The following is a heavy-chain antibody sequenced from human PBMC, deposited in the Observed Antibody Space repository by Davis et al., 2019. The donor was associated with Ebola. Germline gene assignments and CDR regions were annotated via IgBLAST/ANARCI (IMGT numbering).Heavy chain of an antibody. CDR1: GGTFSSYA. J-gene: IGHJ5*02. V-gene: IGHV1-69*13. D-gene: IGHD3-22*01. CDR2: IIPMFRSA. CDR3: ARVATGYYFDSSDSPSWFDP. Sequence: SVKVSCKASGGTFSSYAISWVRQAPGQGLEWMGGIIPMFRSANYAQKFQDRVTITADESTKKVFMELSSLRSEDTAVYYCARVATGYYFDSSDSPSWFDPWGQGTLVTVSS.